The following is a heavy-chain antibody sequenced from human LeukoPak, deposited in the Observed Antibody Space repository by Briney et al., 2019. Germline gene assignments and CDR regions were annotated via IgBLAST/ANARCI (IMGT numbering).Heavy chain of an antibody. Sequence: ASVKVSCKASGYTFTSYGISWVRQAPGQGLEWMGWISAYNGNTNYAQKLQGRVTMTTDTSTSTAYMELRSLRSDDTALYYCAGDLPVVGATRSAFDYWGQGTLVTVSS. CDR2: ISAYNGNT. CDR3: AGDLPVVGATRSAFDY. CDR1: GYTFTSYG. J-gene: IGHJ4*02. V-gene: IGHV1-18*01. D-gene: IGHD1-26*01.